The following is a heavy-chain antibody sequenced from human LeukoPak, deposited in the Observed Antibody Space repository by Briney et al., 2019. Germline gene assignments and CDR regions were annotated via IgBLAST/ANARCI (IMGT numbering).Heavy chain of an antibody. Sequence: GGSLRLSCAASGFTFSGSAMHWVRQASGKGLECFARIRSKANSYATAYAASVKGRFTISRDDSKNTAYLQMNSLKTEDTAVYYCTIETYDYVWGSYRHNFDYWGQGTLVTVSS. D-gene: IGHD3-16*02. CDR3: TIETYDYVWGSYRHNFDY. J-gene: IGHJ4*02. CDR1: GFTFSGSA. CDR2: IRSKANSYAT. V-gene: IGHV3-73*01.